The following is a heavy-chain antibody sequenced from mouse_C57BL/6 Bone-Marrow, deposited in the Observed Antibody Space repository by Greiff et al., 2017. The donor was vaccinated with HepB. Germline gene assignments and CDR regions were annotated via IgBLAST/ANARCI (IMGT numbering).Heavy chain of an antibody. CDR3: ARGGPYGGWFAY. J-gene: IGHJ3*01. CDR1: GYTFTSYW. Sequence: QVQLQQPGAELVKPGASVKLSCKASGYTFTSYWMQWVKQRPGQGLEWIGEIDPSDSYTNYNQKFKGKATLTVDTSSSTAYMQLSSLTSEDSAVYYCARGGPYGGWFAYWGQGTLVTVSA. V-gene: IGHV1-50*01. D-gene: IGHD1-1*01. CDR2: IDPSDSYT.